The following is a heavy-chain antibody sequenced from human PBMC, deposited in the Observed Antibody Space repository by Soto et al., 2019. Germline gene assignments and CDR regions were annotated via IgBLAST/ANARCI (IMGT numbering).Heavy chain of an antibody. CDR3: ARIRRDDYVWGSYRPYFDY. CDR2: IFSNDEK. Sequence: QVTLKESGPVLVKPTETLTLTCTVSGFSLSNARMGVSWIRQPPGKALEWLAHIFSNDEKSYSTSLKSWLTISKDTSKSQVVLTMTNMDPVDTATYYCARIRRDDYVWGSYRPYFDYWGQGTLVTVSS. V-gene: IGHV2-26*01. J-gene: IGHJ4*02. CDR1: GFSLSNARMG. D-gene: IGHD3-16*02.